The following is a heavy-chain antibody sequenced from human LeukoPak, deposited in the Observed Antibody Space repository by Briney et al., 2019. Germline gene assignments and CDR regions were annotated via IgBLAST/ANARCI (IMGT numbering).Heavy chain of an antibody. J-gene: IGHJ1*01. D-gene: IGHD1/OR15-1a*01. Sequence: GGPLRLSCAVSGITLSNYGMSWVRQAPGKGLEWVAGISGSGGGTKYADSVKGRFIISRDNPTNTLYLQMNSLRAEDTAVYYCARSEQEYFQHWGQGTLVTVSS. CDR1: GITLSNYG. V-gene: IGHV3-23*01. CDR3: ARSEQEYFQH. CDR2: ISGSGGGT.